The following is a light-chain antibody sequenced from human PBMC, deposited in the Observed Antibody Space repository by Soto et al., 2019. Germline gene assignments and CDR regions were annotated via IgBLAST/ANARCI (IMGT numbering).Light chain of an antibody. V-gene: IGKV3D-15*01. CDR1: QSVSSN. CDR3: QQYNNWPPLT. J-gene: IGKJ4*01. Sequence: IVMTQSPRTLSVSPGESATLSCRASQSVSSNLAWYQQKPGQAPRLLIFGASTRATGIPGRFSGSGSGTEFTLTISSLQSEDFAVYYCQQYNNWPPLTFGGGTKVEIK. CDR2: GAS.